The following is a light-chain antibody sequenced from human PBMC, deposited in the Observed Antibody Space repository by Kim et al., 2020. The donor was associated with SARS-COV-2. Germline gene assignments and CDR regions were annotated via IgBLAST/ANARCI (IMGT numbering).Light chain of an antibody. CDR1: QSVSSN. V-gene: IGKV3-15*01. CDR2: GAS. CDR3: QQYDNWPGT. J-gene: IGKJ1*01. Sequence: VSPGERATLSCRASQSVSSNLAWYQQKPGQAPRLLIYGASTRATGIPARFSGSGSGTEFTLTISSLQSEDFAVYYCQQYDNWPGTFGQGTKVEIK.